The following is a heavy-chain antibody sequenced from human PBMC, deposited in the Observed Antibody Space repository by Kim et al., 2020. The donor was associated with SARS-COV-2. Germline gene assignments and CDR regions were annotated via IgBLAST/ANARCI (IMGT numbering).Heavy chain of an antibody. V-gene: IGHV4-39*07. CDR1: GGSISSSSYY. CDR2: IYYSGST. D-gene: IGHD3-9*01. J-gene: IGHJ4*02. CDR3: ARDSRYYDTSCFDY. Sequence: SETLSLTCTVSGGSISSSSYYWGWIRQPPGKGLEWIGSIYYSGSTYYNPSLKSRVTISVDTSKNQFSLKLSSVTAADTAVYYCARDSRYYDTSCFDYWGQGTLVTVSS.